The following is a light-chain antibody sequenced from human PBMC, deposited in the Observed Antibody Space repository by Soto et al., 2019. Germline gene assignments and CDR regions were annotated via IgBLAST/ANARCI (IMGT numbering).Light chain of an antibody. J-gene: IGKJ5*01. CDR3: QQYDSSLMT. CDR2: GAS. V-gene: IGKV3-20*01. CDR1: QSVSSN. Sequence: THSQTTLSLSPWARATLSCRASQSVSSNLAWYQQKPGQAPKLLIYGASRRASGIPDRFSGSGSGTDFTLTISSLEPEDFAVYYCQQYDSSLMTFGQGTRLEIK.